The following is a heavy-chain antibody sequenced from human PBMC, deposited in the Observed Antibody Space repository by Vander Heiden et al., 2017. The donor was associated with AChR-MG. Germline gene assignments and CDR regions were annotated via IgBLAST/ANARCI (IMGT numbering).Heavy chain of an antibody. CDR2: ISGSGGST. V-gene: IGHV3-23*01. CDR3: AKDPSWYFAFDI. Sequence: EVQLLESGGGLVQPGGSLRLSCAASGFTFSSYAMSWVRQAPGKGLEWVSAISGSGGSTYYADSVKCRFTISRDNSKNTLYLQMNSLRAEDTAVYYCAKDPSWYFAFDIWGQGTMVTVSS. J-gene: IGHJ3*02. CDR1: GFTFSSYA. D-gene: IGHD6-13*01.